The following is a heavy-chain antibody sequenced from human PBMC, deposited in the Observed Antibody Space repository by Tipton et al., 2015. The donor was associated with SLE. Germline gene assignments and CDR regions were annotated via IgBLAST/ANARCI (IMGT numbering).Heavy chain of an antibody. CDR1: GASITSGLYS. CDR2: TYASGST. Sequence: TLSLTCTVSGASITSGLYSWSWIRQPAGKGLEWIGRTYASGSTNYNPSLNSRVTISVDVSKNQFSLKLTSVTAADTAVYYCAREGHSDAFDIWGQGTMVTVSS. J-gene: IGHJ3*02. V-gene: IGHV4-61*02. CDR3: AREGHSDAFDI.